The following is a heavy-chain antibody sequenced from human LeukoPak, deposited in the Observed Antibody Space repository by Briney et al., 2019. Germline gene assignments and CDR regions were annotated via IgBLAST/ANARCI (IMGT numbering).Heavy chain of an antibody. J-gene: IGHJ4*02. CDR2: INSSSSYT. D-gene: IGHD6-19*01. V-gene: IGHV3-11*06. Sequence: GGSLRLSCAASGFTFSDYYMSWIRQAPGKGLEWVSYINSSSSYTNYADSVKGRFTISRDNAKNSLYLQMNSLRAEDTAVYYCARAAGREGHSGYWGQGTLVTVSS. CDR3: ARAAGREGHSGY. CDR1: GFTFSDYY.